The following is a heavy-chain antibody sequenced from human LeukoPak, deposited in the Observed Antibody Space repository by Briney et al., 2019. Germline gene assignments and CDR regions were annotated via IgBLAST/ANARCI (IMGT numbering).Heavy chain of an antibody. Sequence: GASVKVSCKASGYTFTGYYMHWVRQAPGQGLEWMGWINPNSGGTNYAQKFQGRVTMTRDTSISTAYMELSRLRSDDTALYYCARSYGDYYYYYYMDVWGKGTTVTVSS. CDR2: INPNSGGT. J-gene: IGHJ6*03. V-gene: IGHV1-2*02. CDR1: GYTFTGYY. D-gene: IGHD4-17*01. CDR3: ARSYGDYYYYYYMDV.